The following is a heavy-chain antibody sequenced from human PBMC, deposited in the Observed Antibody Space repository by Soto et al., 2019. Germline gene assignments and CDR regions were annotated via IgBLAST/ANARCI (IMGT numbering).Heavy chain of an antibody. V-gene: IGHV4-31*03. CDR1: GGSISNGGYY. D-gene: IGHD3-9*01. Sequence: SETLSLTCTVSGGSISNGGYYWNWIRQHPGKGLEWIGYIYYSGSTYYTPSLKSRVTISVDTSKNQFSLKLSSVTAADTAVYYCASWYYDILTTKRYFDYWGQGTPVTVS. CDR3: ASWYYDILTTKRYFDY. CDR2: IYYSGST. J-gene: IGHJ4*02.